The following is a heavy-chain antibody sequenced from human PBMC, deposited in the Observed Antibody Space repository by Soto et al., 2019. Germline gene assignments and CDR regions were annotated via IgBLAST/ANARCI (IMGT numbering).Heavy chain of an antibody. J-gene: IGHJ4*02. Sequence: GGSLRLSCAASGFTFSNAWMNWVRQAPGKGLEWVGRIKSKTDGGTTDYAAQVKGRFTISRDDSKNTLYLQMNSLKTGDTAVYYCTTGVYQDYYDSSGYYSRVPNWGQGTLVTVSS. CDR3: TTGVYQDYYDSSGYYSRVPN. CDR1: GFTFSNAW. V-gene: IGHV3-15*07. CDR2: IKSKTDGGTT. D-gene: IGHD3-22*01.